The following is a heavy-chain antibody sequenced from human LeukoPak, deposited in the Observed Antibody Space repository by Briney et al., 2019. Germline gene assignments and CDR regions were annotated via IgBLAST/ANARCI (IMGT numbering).Heavy chain of an antibody. Sequence: PGGSLRLSCAASGFTFSSYAMSWVRQAPGKGLEWVSAISGSGGSTYYADSVKGRFTISRDNSKNTLYLQMSSLRAEDTAVYYCAKDCGSGGSCYYDYWGQGTLVTVSS. CDR1: GFTFSSYA. CDR3: AKDCGSGGSCYYDY. V-gene: IGHV3-23*01. J-gene: IGHJ4*02. CDR2: ISGSGGST. D-gene: IGHD2-15*01.